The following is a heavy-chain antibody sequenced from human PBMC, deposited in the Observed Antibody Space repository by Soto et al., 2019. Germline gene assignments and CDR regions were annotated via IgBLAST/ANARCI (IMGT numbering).Heavy chain of an antibody. Sequence: EVQLVESGGGLVQTGGSLRLSCAASGFTFSSYWMHWVRQAPGKGLVWVSRINTDGSSTSYADSVKGRFTISRDNAENTLYLQMNSLRVEDTAIYYCARETPGRAWAAATDYWGQGTLVTVSS. CDR1: GFTFSSYW. CDR3: ARETPGRAWAAATDY. D-gene: IGHD1-26*01. V-gene: IGHV3-74*01. J-gene: IGHJ4*02. CDR2: INTDGSST.